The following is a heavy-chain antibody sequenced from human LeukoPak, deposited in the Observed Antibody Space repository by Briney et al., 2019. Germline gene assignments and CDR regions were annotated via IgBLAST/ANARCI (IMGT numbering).Heavy chain of an antibody. J-gene: IGHJ6*02. CDR2: ISGGGGST. V-gene: IGHV3-23*01. CDR3: AKGYSYGDLYGMDV. Sequence: GGSLRLSCAASGFTFSSYAMSWVRQAPGKGLEWVTAISGGGGSTYYADSVMGRFTISRDNSKNTLYLQMNSLRAEDTAVYYCAKGYSYGDLYGMDVWGQGTTVTVSS. CDR1: GFTFSSYA. D-gene: IGHD4-17*01.